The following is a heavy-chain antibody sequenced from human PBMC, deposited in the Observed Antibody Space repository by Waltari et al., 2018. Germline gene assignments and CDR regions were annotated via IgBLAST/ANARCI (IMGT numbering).Heavy chain of an antibody. V-gene: IGHV3-30*18. CDR2: IWYDGSNK. D-gene: IGHD3-10*01. J-gene: IGHJ4*02. CDR1: GFTFSSYG. Sequence: QVQLVASGGGVVQPGRSLRLSCAASGFTFSSYGMHWVRQAPGKGLEWVAVIWYDGSNKYYADSVKGRFTISRDNSKNTLYLQMNSLRAEDTAMYYCAKDHYGSGSAPDYWGQGTLVTVSS. CDR3: AKDHYGSGSAPDY.